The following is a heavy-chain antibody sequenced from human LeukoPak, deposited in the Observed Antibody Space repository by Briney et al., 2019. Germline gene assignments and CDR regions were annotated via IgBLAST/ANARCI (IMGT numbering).Heavy chain of an antibody. CDR3: ARDPGGYNSGPFDH. CDR1: GFTFSSYW. CDR2: IKQDGSEK. Sequence: GGSLRLSCVSSGFTFSSYWMSWVRQAPGKGLEWVANIKQDGSEKYYVDSVKGRFTISRDNAKNSLYLQMNSLRAEDTAVYYCARDPGGYNSGPFDHWGQGTLVTVSS. D-gene: IGHD3-22*01. V-gene: IGHV3-7*01. J-gene: IGHJ4*02.